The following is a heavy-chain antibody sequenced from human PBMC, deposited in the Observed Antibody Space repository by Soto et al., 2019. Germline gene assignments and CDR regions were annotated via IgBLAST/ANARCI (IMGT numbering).Heavy chain of an antibody. J-gene: IGHJ5*02. D-gene: IGHD3-22*01. Sequence: GGSLRLSCAASGFTFSDYYMSWIRQAPGKGLEWVSYISSSGSTIYYADSVKGRFTISRDNAKNSLYLQMNSLKAEDTAVYYCARYTSSRITMIENNCFDPWGQGTLVTVSS. CDR2: ISSSGSTI. CDR3: ARYTSSRITMIENNCFDP. CDR1: GFTFSDYY. V-gene: IGHV3-11*01.